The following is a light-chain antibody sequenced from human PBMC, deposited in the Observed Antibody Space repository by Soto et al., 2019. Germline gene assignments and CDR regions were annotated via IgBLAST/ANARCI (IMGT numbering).Light chain of an antibody. CDR1: QGIGSA. J-gene: IGKJ4*01. V-gene: IGKV1-13*02. CDR2: DAS. CDR3: QQFNTKPLT. Sequence: IQLTQSPSTLSASVGDRVTITCRASQGIGSALAWYHQRPGNSPDLLVYDASTLQSGVPSRFSGSGSETDFSLTISGLQPEDFGHYYCQQFNTKPLTFGGGTRVEIK.